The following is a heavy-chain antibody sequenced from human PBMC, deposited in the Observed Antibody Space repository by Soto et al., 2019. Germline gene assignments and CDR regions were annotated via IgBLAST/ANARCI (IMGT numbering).Heavy chain of an antibody. Sequence: PSETLSLTCTVSGGSISSYYWSWIRQPPGKGLEWIGYIYYSGSTNYNPSLKSRVTISVDTSKNQFSLKLSSVTAADTAVYYCARCDSSGWYEDNWFDPWGQGTLVTVSS. CDR3: ARCDSSGWYEDNWFDP. J-gene: IGHJ5*02. D-gene: IGHD6-19*01. V-gene: IGHV4-59*01. CDR1: GGSISSYY. CDR2: IYYSGST.